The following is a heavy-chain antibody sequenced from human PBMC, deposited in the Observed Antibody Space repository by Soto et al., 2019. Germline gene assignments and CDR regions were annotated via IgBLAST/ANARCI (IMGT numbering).Heavy chain of an antibody. D-gene: IGHD4-17*01. V-gene: IGHV3-30-3*01. CDR3: ARDGAPQRDYGPHFDY. J-gene: IGHJ4*02. CDR1: GFTFSSYA. Sequence: QVQLVESGGGVVQPGRSLRLSCAASGFTFSSYAMHWVRQAPGKGLEWVAVISYDGSNKYYADSVKGRFTISRDNSKNTLYLQMNSLRAEDTAVYYCARDGAPQRDYGPHFDYWGQGTLVTVSS. CDR2: ISYDGSNK.